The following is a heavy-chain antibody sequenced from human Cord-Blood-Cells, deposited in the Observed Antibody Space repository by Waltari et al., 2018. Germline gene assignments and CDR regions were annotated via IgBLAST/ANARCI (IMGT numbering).Heavy chain of an antibody. V-gene: IGHV1-69*01. CDR2: IIPIFGTA. D-gene: IGHD3-22*01. CDR3: ARETYYYDSSGYSTPYYFDY. Sequence: QVQLVQSGAEVKKPGSSVKVSCKASGGTFSSYAISWVRQAPGQGLEWMGGIIPIFGTANYAQKFQGRVTITADESTSTAYMGLSSLRSEDTAVYYCARETYYYDSSGYSTPYYFDYWGQGTLVTVSS. J-gene: IGHJ4*02. CDR1: GGTFSSYA.